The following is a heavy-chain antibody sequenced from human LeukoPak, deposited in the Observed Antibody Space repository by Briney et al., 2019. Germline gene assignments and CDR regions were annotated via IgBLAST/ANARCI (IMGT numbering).Heavy chain of an antibody. CDR1: GGSISSNY. V-gene: IGHV4-59*01. J-gene: IGHJ4*02. CDR2: IYYSGST. CDR3: ARESMVRGVTFDY. D-gene: IGHD3-10*01. Sequence: SETLSLTCTVSGGSISSNYWSSIRQPPAKGLEWIGYIYYSGSTNYNPSLKSRVTISVDTSKNQFSLKLSSVTAADTAVYYCARESMVRGVTFDYWGQGTLATVSS.